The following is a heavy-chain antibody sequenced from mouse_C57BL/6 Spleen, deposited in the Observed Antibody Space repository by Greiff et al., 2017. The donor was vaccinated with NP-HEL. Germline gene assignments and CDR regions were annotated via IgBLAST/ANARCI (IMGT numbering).Heavy chain of an antibody. CDR2: IHPNSGST. Sequence: VKLQQPGAELVKPGASVKLSCKASGYTFTSYWMHWVKQRPGQGLEWIGMIHPNSGSTNYNEKFKSKATLTVDKSSSTAYMQLSSLTSEDSAVYYCARGDYYGYYFDYWGQGTTLTVSS. CDR1: GYTFTSYW. D-gene: IGHD1-1*01. J-gene: IGHJ2*01. V-gene: IGHV1-64*01. CDR3: ARGDYYGYYFDY.